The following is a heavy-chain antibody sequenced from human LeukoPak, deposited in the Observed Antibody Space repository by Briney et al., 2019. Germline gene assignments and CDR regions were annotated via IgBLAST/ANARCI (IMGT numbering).Heavy chain of an antibody. V-gene: IGHV3-7*05. CDR2: IKQDGSEQ. CDR3: ARPTNPNPIPNWFDP. CDR1: GFTLRSFW. Sequence: PGGTLRLSHAASGFTLRSFWMIGVRQAPGKGLECVANIKQDGSEQHYVDSVKGPFTISRDNAKNSLYLQMNSLRAEDTAVYYCARPTNPNPIPNWFDPWGQGTLVTVSS. J-gene: IGHJ5*02.